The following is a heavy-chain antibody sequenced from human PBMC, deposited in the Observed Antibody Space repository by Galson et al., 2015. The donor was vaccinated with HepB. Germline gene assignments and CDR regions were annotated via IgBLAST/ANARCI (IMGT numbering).Heavy chain of an antibody. CDR3: ARLPPPDSRDLDY. Sequence: SLRLSCAASGFTFSSYSMNWVRQAPGKGLEWVSSISSSSSYIYYADSVKGRFIISRDNAKNSLYLQMNSLTAEDTAVYYCARLPPPDSRDLDYWGQGTLVTVSS. J-gene: IGHJ4*02. CDR2: ISSSSSYI. D-gene: IGHD3-22*01. V-gene: IGHV3-21*01. CDR1: GFTFSSYS.